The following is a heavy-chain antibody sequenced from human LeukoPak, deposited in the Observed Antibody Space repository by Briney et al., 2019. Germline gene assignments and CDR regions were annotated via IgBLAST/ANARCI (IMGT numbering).Heavy chain of an antibody. Sequence: RRSLRLSCAASGFTFSSYAMHWVRQAPGQGLEWVAVISYDGSNKDYADAVKGRFTISRDNSKDTLYLQMNSLRAEDTAVYYCARERAGYFDYWGQGTLVTVSS. CDR2: ISYDGSNK. CDR1: GFTFSSYA. V-gene: IGHV3-30-3*01. D-gene: IGHD6-13*01. J-gene: IGHJ4*02. CDR3: ARERAGYFDY.